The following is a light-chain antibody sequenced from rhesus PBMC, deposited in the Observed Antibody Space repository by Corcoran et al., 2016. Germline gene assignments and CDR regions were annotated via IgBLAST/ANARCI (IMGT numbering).Light chain of an antibody. J-gene: IGKJ3*01. CDR2: KAS. Sequence: DIQMTQSPSSLSASVGDKVTITCRASQGISSWLAWYQQKPGKALNLLINKASTLQSGGPSRFSGSGSGTDFTLTITSLQPEDFATYYCLQDSSSPFTFGPGTKLDIK. CDR1: QGISSW. V-gene: IGKV1-22*01. CDR3: LQDSSSPFT.